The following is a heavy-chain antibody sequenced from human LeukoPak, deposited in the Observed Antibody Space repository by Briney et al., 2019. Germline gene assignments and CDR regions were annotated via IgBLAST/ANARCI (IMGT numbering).Heavy chain of an antibody. CDR1: GGSISSYY. CDR2: IYYSGST. Sequence: SETLSLTCTVSGGSISSYYWSWIRQPPGKGLEWIGNIYYSGSTNYNPSLKSRVTISVDTSKNQFSLKLSSVTAADTAVYYCARQVRGVIITGYYFDYWGQGTLVTVSS. D-gene: IGHD3-10*01. J-gene: IGHJ4*02. V-gene: IGHV4-59*01. CDR3: ARQVRGVIITGYYFDY.